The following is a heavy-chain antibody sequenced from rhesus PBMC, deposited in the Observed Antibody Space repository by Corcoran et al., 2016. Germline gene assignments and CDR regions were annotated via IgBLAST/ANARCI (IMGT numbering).Heavy chain of an antibody. D-gene: IGHD1-44*01. CDR2: IDGNIAGT. Sequence: QLQLQESGPGLVKPSETLSLTCAVSGGSISGYYCSWFRPTPGNGLDWIRNIDGNIAGTNYNPSLKKRVTISKDTSKNQFALKLTYVPAADPAVYYCARGGGTAAFDYWGQGVLVTVSS. V-gene: IGHV4-81*01. CDR1: GGSISGYY. CDR3: ARGGGTAAFDY. J-gene: IGHJ4*01.